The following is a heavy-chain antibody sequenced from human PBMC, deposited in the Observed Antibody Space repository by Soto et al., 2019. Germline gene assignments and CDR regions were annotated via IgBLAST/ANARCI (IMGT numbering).Heavy chain of an antibody. CDR1: GGSVSSGVYY. CDR3: ARGKHTNYYGSGSYYKY. D-gene: IGHD3-10*01. J-gene: IGHJ4*02. Sequence: PSETLSLTCTVSGGSVSSGVYYWSWIRQPPGKGLEWIGYVYFTGGTNYNPSLKSRVTISVDTSKNKFSLKLSSVTAADTAVYYCARGKHTNYYGSGSYYKYWGQGTMVTV. CDR2: VYFTGGT. V-gene: IGHV4-61*08.